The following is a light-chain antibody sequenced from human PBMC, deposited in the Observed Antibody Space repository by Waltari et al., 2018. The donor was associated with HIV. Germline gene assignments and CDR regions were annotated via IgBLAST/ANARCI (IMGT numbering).Light chain of an antibody. V-gene: IGKV1-39*01. CDR1: QSISSY. CDR3: QQSYSTPYT. CDR2: AAS. J-gene: IGKJ2*01. Sequence: DIQMTQSPSSLSASVGDRVTITCRASQSISSYLNWYQQKPGKAPKLLCYAASSLQSGVPSRFSSSGSGTDFTLTISSLQPEDFATYYCQQSYSTPYTFGQGTKLEI.